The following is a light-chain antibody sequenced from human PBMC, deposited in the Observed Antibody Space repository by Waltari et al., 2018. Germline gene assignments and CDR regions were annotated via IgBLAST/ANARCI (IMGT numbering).Light chain of an antibody. V-gene: IGLV2-23*02. CDR2: EVS. CDR1: SSDVGNYNL. Sequence: QSALTQPASVSGSPGQSITISCTGTSSDVGNYNLISWYQQYPDTAPKLMIYEVSKRPSGVSSRFSGSKAGNTASLTISVRQAEDEAEYYCCSYAGYTSLLFGGGTKLTVL. CDR3: CSYAGYTSLL. J-gene: IGLJ2*01.